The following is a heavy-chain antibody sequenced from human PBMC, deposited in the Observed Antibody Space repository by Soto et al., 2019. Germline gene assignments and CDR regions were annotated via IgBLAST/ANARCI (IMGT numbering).Heavy chain of an antibody. CDR2: INPNSGGT. V-gene: IGHV1-2*04. J-gene: IGHJ5*02. D-gene: IGHD6-19*01. Sequence: ASFNVSCQASAYTITGYYMHWVLQAPEEGLEWMGWINPNSGGTNYAQKFQGWVTMTRDTSISTAYMELSRLRSDDTAVYYCARTPGIAVAGMGWFDPWGQGTQVTVSS. CDR3: ARTPGIAVAGMGWFDP. CDR1: AYTITGYY.